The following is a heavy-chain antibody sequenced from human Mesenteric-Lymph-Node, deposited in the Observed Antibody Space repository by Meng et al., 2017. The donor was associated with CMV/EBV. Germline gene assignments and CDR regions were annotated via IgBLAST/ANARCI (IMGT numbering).Heavy chain of an antibody. CDR1: GFTFDTSN. CDR3: ARDSVTTDGILDY. J-gene: IGHJ4*02. D-gene: IGHD1-1*01. V-gene: IGHV3-21*01. Sequence: VSGFTFDTSNMNWVRQAPGRGLEWISSITSSGSFIHYADSVKGRFTVSRDNAKNSLYLQLSSLRAEDTAVYYCARDSVTTDGILDYWGQGTLVTVSS. CDR2: ITSSGSFI.